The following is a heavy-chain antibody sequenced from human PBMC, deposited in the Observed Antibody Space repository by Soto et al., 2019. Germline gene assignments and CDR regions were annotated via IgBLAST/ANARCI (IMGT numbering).Heavy chain of an antibody. CDR2: IYYSGST. V-gene: IGHV4-39*01. CDR3: ASTRLVATSVWY. CDR1: GGSLSTSSYY. J-gene: IGHJ4*02. Sequence: QLQLQESGPGLVKPSETLSLTCTVSGGSLSTSSYYWGWIRQPPGRGLEWIGSIYYSGSTYYNPSLKSRVTISVDTSKNQFSLKLSSVTAADTAVYYYASTRLVATSVWYWGQGTLVTVSS. D-gene: IGHD5-12*01.